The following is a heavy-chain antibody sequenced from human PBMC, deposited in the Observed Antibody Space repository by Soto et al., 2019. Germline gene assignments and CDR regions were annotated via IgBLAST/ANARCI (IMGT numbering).Heavy chain of an antibody. Sequence: GGSLRLSCAASGFTFSSYAMHWVRQAPGKGLEWVAVISYDGSNKYYADSVKGRFTISRDNSKNTLYLQMNSLRAEDTAVYYCARDLPYGDYAAIMDVWGQGTTVTV. V-gene: IGHV3-30-3*01. CDR3: ARDLPYGDYAAIMDV. CDR2: ISYDGSNK. CDR1: GFTFSSYA. J-gene: IGHJ6*02. D-gene: IGHD4-17*01.